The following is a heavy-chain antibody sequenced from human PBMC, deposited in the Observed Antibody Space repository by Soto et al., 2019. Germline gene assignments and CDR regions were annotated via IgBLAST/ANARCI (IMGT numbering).Heavy chain of an antibody. CDR2: IIPIFDMT. Sequence: QVQLVQSGTEVKKPGSSVTVSCKASGGPYSKYSISWVRQAPGQGLEWMGRIIPIFDMTNYAQKFQGRVTITADKSTSTVYMDLSSLRPEDTAVYYCARSLLGDHYDSDGLDSWGQGTLVSVSS. CDR1: GGPYSKYS. J-gene: IGHJ4*02. CDR3: ARSLLGDHYDSDGLDS. D-gene: IGHD3-22*01. V-gene: IGHV1-69*02.